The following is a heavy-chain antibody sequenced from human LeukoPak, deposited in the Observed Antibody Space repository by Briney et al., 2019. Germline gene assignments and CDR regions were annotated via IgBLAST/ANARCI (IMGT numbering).Heavy chain of an antibody. V-gene: IGHV5-51*01. J-gene: IGHJ4*02. CDR1: GYSFTSYW. Sequence: GESLKISCKGSGYSFTSYWIGWVRQMPGKGLEWMGIIYPGDSDTRYSPSFQGQVTISADKSISTTYLQWSSLKAPDTAMYYCARRIAAAGTYYFDYWGQGTLVTVSS. CDR2: IYPGDSDT. D-gene: IGHD6-13*01. CDR3: ARRIAAAGTYYFDY.